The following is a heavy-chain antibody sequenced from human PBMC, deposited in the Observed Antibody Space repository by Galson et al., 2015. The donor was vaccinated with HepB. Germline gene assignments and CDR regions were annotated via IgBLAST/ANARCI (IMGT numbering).Heavy chain of an antibody. CDR1: GFSLSSYW. D-gene: IGHD3-16*01. V-gene: IGHV3-7*03. CDR3: ARDPNAWDY. CDR2: IKDDGSET. J-gene: IGHJ4*02. Sequence: SLRLSCAASGFSLSSYWMSWVRQAPGKGLEWVANIKDDGSETYYVDSVKGRFTVSRDNVKNSLYLQMNSLRAEDTAVYYCARDPNAWDYWGQGTVVTVSS.